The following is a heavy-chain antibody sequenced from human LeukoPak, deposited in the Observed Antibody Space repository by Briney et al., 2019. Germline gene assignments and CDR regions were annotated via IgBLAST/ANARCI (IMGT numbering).Heavy chain of an antibody. D-gene: IGHD4-23*01. Sequence: SETLSLTCTVSGYSISSGYCWGWIRQPPGKGLEWIGSIYHSGSTYYNPSLKSRVTISVDTSKNQFSLKLSSVTAADTAVYYCARLIMTTVAYYFDYWGQGTLVTVSS. CDR3: ARLIMTTVAYYFDY. V-gene: IGHV4-38-2*02. CDR1: GYSISSGYC. CDR2: IYHSGST. J-gene: IGHJ4*02.